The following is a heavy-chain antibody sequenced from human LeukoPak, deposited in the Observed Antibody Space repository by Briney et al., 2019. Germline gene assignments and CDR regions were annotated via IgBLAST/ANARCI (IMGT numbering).Heavy chain of an antibody. V-gene: IGHV3-9*01. CDR2: ISWNSGSI. D-gene: IGHD3-16*02. Sequence: GGSLRLSCAASGFPFDDYAMHWVRQAPGKGLEWVSGISWNSGSIGYADSVKGRFTISRDNAKNSLYLQMNSLRAEDTAVYYCARVSGITFGGVIGPFDYWGQGTLVTVSS. J-gene: IGHJ4*02. CDR1: GFPFDDYA. CDR3: ARVSGITFGGVIGPFDY.